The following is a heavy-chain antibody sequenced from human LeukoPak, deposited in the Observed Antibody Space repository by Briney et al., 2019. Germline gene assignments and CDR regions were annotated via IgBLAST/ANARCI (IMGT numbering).Heavy chain of an antibody. CDR3: ARYAYGNNYFDY. V-gene: IGHV1-69*13. Sequence: SVKVSCKASGCTFSSYAISWVRQAPGQGLEWMGGIIPIFGTANYAQKFQGRVTITADESTSTAYMELSSLRSEDTAVYYCARYAYGNNYFDYWGQGTLVTVSS. CDR1: GCTFSSYA. CDR2: IIPIFGTA. J-gene: IGHJ4*02. D-gene: IGHD4-11*01.